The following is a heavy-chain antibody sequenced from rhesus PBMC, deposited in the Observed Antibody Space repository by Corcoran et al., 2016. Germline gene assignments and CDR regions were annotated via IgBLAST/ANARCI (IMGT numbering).Heavy chain of an antibody. J-gene: IGHJ3*01. CDR3: ASLNTDAFDF. CDR2: ISGSSGST. Sequence: QVQLQESGPGLVKPSETLSLTCAVSGGSVSSSNWWSWIRQPPGNGLAGIGYISGSSGSTYHNPSLKTRVTISTDTSKNQFSLKLSSVTAADTAGYYCASLNTDAFDFWGQGLRVTVSS. D-gene: IGHD4-23*01. CDR1: GGSVSSSNW. V-gene: IGHV4-65*01.